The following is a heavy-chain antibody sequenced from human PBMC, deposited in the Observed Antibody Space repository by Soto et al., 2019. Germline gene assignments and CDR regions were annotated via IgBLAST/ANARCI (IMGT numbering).Heavy chain of an antibody. CDR2: IIPIFGTA. V-gene: IGHV1-69*13. J-gene: IGHJ4*02. CDR3: ATHYGDYALYYFDY. CDR1: GGTFSSYA. Sequence: ASVKVSCKASGGTFSSYAISWVRQAPGQGLEWMGGIIPIFGTANYAQKFQGRVTITADESTSTAYMELSSLRSEDTAVYYCATHYGDYALYYFDYWGQGTLVTVSS. D-gene: IGHD4-17*01.